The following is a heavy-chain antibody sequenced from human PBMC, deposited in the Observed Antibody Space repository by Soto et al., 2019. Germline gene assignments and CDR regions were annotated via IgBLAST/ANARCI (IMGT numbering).Heavy chain of an antibody. CDR3: ARDREEMAQHYFDY. V-gene: IGHV3-7*03. Sequence: HPGGSLRLSCAASGFTFSSYWMSWVRQAPGKGLEWVANIKQDGSEKYYVDSVKGRFTISRDNAKNSLYLQMNSLRAEDTAVYYCARDREEMAQHYFDYWGQGTLVTVSS. CDR1: GFTFSSYW. J-gene: IGHJ4*02. CDR2: IKQDGSEK.